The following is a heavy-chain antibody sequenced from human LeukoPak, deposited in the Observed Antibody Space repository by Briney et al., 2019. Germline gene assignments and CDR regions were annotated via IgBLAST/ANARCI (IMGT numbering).Heavy chain of an antibody. V-gene: IGHV3-7*01. Sequence: GGSLRLSCAASGFTFSTDWMSGGREAPGEGVEWVANIKQDGSEKYYVDSVTGRFTISRDHATNSLYLQMTSLTAEDTAVYYCARRGLPDVWGQGTTVTVSS. CDR3: ARRGLPDV. CDR2: IKQDGSEK. D-gene: IGHD2-15*01. J-gene: IGHJ6*02. CDR1: GFTFSTDW.